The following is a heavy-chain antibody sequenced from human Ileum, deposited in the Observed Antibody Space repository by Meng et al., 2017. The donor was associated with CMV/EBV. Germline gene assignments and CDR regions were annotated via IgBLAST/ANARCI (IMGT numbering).Heavy chain of an antibody. CDR3: ARDSGDMGS. J-gene: IGHJ5*02. CDR2: IYYSGST. CDR1: GGSVSSTSYY. V-gene: IGHV4-61*01. D-gene: IGHD2-15*01. Sequence: GSLRLSCTVSGGSVSSTSYYWSWIRQPPGKGLEWIGYIYYSGSTNYNPSLKSRVTISVDRSKNQFSLKLDSVTAADTAVYFCARDSGDMGSWGQGTRVTVSS.